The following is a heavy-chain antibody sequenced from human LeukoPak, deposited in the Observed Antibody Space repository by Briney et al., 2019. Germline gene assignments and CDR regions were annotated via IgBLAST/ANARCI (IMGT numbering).Heavy chain of an antibody. CDR1: GYTXTGYY. CDR3: ARDYGDYYFDY. V-gene: IGHV1-2*02. Sequence: ASVKVSCKASGYTXTGYYMHWVRQAPGQGLEWMGWINPNSGGTNYAQKFQGRVTMTRDTSISTVYMELSRLRSDDTAVYYCARDYGDYYFDYWGQGTLVTVSS. CDR2: INPNSGGT. D-gene: IGHD4-17*01. J-gene: IGHJ4*02.